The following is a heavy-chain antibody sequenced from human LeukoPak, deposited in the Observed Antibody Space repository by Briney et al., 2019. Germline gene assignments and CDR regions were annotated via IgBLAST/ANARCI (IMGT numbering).Heavy chain of an antibody. J-gene: IGHJ4*02. CDR3: ASGKLGSFYFDY. CDR1: GGSISSSSYY. D-gene: IGHD4-23*01. Sequence: SETLSLTCTVSGGSISSSSYYWGWVRQPPGKGLEWIGEIYHSGSTNYNPSLKSRVTISVDKSKNQFSLKLSSVTAADTAVYYCASGKLGSFYFDYWGQGTLVTVSS. CDR2: IYHSGST. V-gene: IGHV4-39*07.